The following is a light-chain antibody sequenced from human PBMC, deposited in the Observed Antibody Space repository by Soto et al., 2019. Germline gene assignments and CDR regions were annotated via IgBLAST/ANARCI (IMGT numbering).Light chain of an antibody. Sequence: QSALTQPASVSGSPGQSITISCTGTSSDVVNYNYVSWYQQHPGKAPKVMIYDVNNRPSGVSNRFSGSKSGNTASLTISGLQAEDEADYYCSSFTTSSTPVVVGGGTKLTVL. CDR3: SSFTTSSTPVV. CDR1: SSDVVNYNY. J-gene: IGLJ2*01. V-gene: IGLV2-14*01. CDR2: DVN.